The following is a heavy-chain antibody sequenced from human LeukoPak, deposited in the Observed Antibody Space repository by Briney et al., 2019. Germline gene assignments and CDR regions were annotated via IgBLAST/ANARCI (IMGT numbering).Heavy chain of an antibody. CDR3: TRDQRSGYSGYDYYYYYYMDV. CDR2: INHSGST. Sequence: PSETLSLTCAVYGGSFSGYYWSWIRQPPGKGLEWIGEINHSGSTYYNPSLKSRVTISVDTSKNQFSLKLSSVTAADTAVYYCTRDQRSGYSGYDYYYYYYMDVWGKGTTVTVSS. V-gene: IGHV4-34*01. J-gene: IGHJ6*03. CDR1: GGSFSGYY. D-gene: IGHD5-12*01.